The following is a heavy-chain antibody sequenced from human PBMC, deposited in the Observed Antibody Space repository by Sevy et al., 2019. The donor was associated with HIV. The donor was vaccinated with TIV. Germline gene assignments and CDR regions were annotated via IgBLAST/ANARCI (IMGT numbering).Heavy chain of an antibody. Sequence: ASVKVSCKASGYTFTGYYMHWVRQAPGLGLEWMGWINPNSGGTKYAQKFQGRVTMTRETSIRTAYMELSRLKSDDTAVYYCTRGPSGFSGSDLAYWGQGTLVTVSS. D-gene: IGHD3-3*01. CDR3: TRGPSGFSGSDLAY. CDR1: GYTFTGYY. CDR2: INPNSGGT. V-gene: IGHV1-2*02. J-gene: IGHJ4*02.